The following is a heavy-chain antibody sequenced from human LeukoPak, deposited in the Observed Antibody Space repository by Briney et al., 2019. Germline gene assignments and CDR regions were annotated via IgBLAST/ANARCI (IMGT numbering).Heavy chain of an antibody. Sequence: ASVKVSCKASGGTFSSYAISWVRQAPGQGLEWMGGIIPIFGTANYAQKFQGRVTITADESTSTAYMELSSLRSEDTAVYYCASPDLYSGSSAGFDYWGQGTLVTVSS. CDR3: ASPDLYSGSSAGFDY. J-gene: IGHJ4*02. CDR2: IIPIFGTA. V-gene: IGHV1-69*13. D-gene: IGHD1-26*01. CDR1: GGTFSSYA.